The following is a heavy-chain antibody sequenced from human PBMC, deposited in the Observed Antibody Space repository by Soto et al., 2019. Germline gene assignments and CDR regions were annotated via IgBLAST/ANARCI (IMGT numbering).Heavy chain of an antibody. CDR1: GGSTSSGDYY. V-gene: IGHV4-30-4*01. CDR3: ARAWGEADYGDYGVVGDY. D-gene: IGHD4-17*01. J-gene: IGHJ4*02. CDR2: IYYSGST. Sequence: SETLSLTCTVSGGSTSSGDYYWSWIRQPPGKGLEWIGYIYYSGSTYYNPSLKSRVTISVDTSKNQFSLKLSSVTAADTAVYYCARAWGEADYGDYGVVGDYWGQGTLVTVSS.